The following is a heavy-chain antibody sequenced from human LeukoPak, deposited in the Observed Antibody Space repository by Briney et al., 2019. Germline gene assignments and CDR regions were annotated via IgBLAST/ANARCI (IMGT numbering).Heavy chain of an antibody. V-gene: IGHV3-48*01. Sequence: GGSLRLSCAASGFTFSSYSMNWVRQASGKGLEWVSYISSSSNTIYYADSVKGRFTISRDNAKKSLYLHMNSLRAEDTAVYYCASEGGDYGEAWGLGTLVTVSS. D-gene: IGHD4-17*01. CDR3: ASEGGDYGEA. J-gene: IGHJ5*02. CDR2: ISSSSNTI. CDR1: GFTFSSYS.